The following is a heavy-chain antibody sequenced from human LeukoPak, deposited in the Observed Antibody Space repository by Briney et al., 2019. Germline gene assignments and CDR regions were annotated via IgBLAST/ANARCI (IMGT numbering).Heavy chain of an antibody. D-gene: IGHD1-26*01. V-gene: IGHV3-23*01. J-gene: IGHJ4*02. Sequence: GGSLRLSCAASGFSFSTYGTSWVRQAPGKGLEWVSGISGGGGSTYYADSVKGRFTISRDNSKNTLNLQMNSLRAEDTAVYYCAKGRLGTYYRIHYCGQGTLVTVSS. CDR2: ISGGGGST. CDR3: AKGRLGTYYRIHY. CDR1: GFSFSTYG.